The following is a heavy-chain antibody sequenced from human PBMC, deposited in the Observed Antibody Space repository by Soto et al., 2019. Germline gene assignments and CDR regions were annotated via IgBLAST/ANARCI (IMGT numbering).Heavy chain of an antibody. V-gene: IGHV4-4*02. Sequence: PSETLCITCAFSVGSISISNWWSWFRQPPGKGLEWIGEIYHSGSTNYNPSLKSRVTISVDKSKNQFSLKLSSVTAADTAVYYCARGFTWIIYGMDVWGQGTPVTVSS. D-gene: IGHD3-16*01. CDR2: IYHSGST. CDR3: ARGFTWIIYGMDV. CDR1: VGSISISNW. J-gene: IGHJ6*01.